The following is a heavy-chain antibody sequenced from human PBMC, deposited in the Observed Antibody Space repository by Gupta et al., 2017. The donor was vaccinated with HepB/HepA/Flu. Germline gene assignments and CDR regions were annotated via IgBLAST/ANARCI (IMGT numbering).Heavy chain of an antibody. J-gene: IGHJ3*02. D-gene: IGHD6-19*01. V-gene: IGHV4-59*01. CDR3: ACQYSSGWYVPGGILGAFDI. CDR1: GGSISSYY. CDR2: IYYSGST. Sequence: QVQLQESGPGLVKPSETLSLTCTVSGGSISSYYWSWIRQPPGKGLEWIGYIYYSGSTNYNPSLKSRVTISVDTSKNQFSLKLSSVTAADTAVYYCACQYSSGWYVPGGILGAFDIWGQGTMVTVSS.